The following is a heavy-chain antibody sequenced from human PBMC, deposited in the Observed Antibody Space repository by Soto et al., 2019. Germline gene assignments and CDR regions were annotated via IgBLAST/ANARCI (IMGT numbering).Heavy chain of an antibody. Sequence: PSETLSLTCTVSGGSISNNYWSWIRQPPGKGLEWIGYIYYTGNTNYNPSLKGRVTISLDTSKNQFSLKLSSVTAADTAVYFCAKGGSRKFAPGGQGTLVTSPQ. CDR3: AKGGSRKFAP. J-gene: IGHJ5*02. D-gene: IGHD2-15*01. CDR1: GGSISNNY. V-gene: IGHV4-59*08. CDR2: IYYTGNT.